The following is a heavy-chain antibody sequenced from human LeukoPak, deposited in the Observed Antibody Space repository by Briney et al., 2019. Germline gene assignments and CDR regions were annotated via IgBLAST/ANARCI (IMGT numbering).Heavy chain of an antibody. J-gene: IGHJ5*02. CDR2: IYYSGST. Sequence: SETLSLTCTVSGGSISSSSYYWGWIRQPPGKGLEWIGSIYYSGSTYYNPSPKSRVTISVDTSKNQFSLKLSSVTAADTAVYYCASGPQLQKYSSGTNWFDPWGQGTLVTVSS. D-gene: IGHD6-19*01. CDR1: GGSISSSSYY. V-gene: IGHV4-39*01. CDR3: ASGPQLQKYSSGTNWFDP.